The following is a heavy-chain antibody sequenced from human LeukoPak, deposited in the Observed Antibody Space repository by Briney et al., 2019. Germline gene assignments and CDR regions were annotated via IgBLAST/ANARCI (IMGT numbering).Heavy chain of an antibody. CDR2: INHSGST. D-gene: IGHD5-18*01. Sequence: AETLSLTCAVYGGSFSGYYWSWIRQPPGKGLEWIGEINHSGSTNYNPSLKSRVTISVDTSKNQFSLKLSSVTAADTAVYYCARHGRIQLWFKGGVDYWGQGTLVTVSS. V-gene: IGHV4-34*01. J-gene: IGHJ4*02. CDR3: ARHGRIQLWFKGGVDY. CDR1: GGSFSGYY.